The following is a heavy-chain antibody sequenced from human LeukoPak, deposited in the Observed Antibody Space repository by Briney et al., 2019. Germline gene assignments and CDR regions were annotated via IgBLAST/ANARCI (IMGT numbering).Heavy chain of an antibody. J-gene: IGHJ4*02. CDR1: GYTFTNYG. D-gene: IGHD5-12*01. CDR2: ISAYNGNT. Sequence: ASVKVSCKASGYTFTNYGVSWVRQAPGQGLEWMGWISAYNGNTNYAQKLQDRVTMTTDTSTTTAYMELRSLRSDDTAVYYCARDGYSGYDPNDYWGQGTLVTVSS. V-gene: IGHV1-18*01. CDR3: ARDGYSGYDPNDY.